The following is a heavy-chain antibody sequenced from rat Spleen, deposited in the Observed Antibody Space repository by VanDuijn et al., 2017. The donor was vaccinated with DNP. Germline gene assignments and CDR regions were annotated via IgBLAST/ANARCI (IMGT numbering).Heavy chain of an antibody. CDR1: GFTFSNYD. D-gene: IGHD1-10*01. J-gene: IGHJ3*01. Sequence: EVQLVESGGGLVQPGRSLKLSCAASGFTFSNYDMAWVRQAPTKGLEWVASITTSGGNTYYPDSVKGRFTVSRHNAENTVSLQMNSLRSEDTATYYCASLNNYNWFAYWGQGTLVTVSS. CDR2: ITTSGGNT. V-gene: IGHV5S13*01. CDR3: ASLNNYNWFAY.